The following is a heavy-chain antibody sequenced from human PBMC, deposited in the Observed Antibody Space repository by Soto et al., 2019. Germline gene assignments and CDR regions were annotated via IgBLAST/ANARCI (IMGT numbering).Heavy chain of an antibody. V-gene: IGHV3-9*01. CDR2: ISWNSGSI. D-gene: IGHD4-17*01. J-gene: IGHJ4*02. CDR3: AKSPSYYGDFHY. Sequence: ESGGGLVQPGRSLRLSCAASGFTFDDYAMHWVRQAPGKGLEWVSGISWNSGSIGYADSVKGRFTISRDNAKNSLYLQMNSLRAEDTALYYCAKSPSYYGDFHYWGQGTLVTVSS. CDR1: GFTFDDYA.